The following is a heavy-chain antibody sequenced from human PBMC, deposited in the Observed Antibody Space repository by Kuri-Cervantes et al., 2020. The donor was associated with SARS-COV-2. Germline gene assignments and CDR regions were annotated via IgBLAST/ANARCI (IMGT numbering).Heavy chain of an antibody. D-gene: IGHD1-26*01. J-gene: IGHJ4*02. Sequence: GGSLRLSCVGTGFSFSDAWMSWVRQTPGKGLEWVGRVRGKANNYATAYAASVKGRFTISRDDSKNMAYLQMNSLKTEDTAVYYCARDMDALVGATLDYWGQGTLVTVSS. CDR2: VRGKANNYAT. V-gene: IGHV3-73*01. CDR3: ARDMDALVGATLDY. CDR1: GFSFSDAW.